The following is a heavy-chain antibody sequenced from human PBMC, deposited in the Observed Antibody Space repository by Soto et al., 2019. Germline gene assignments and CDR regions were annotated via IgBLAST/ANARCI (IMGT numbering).Heavy chain of an antibody. J-gene: IGHJ4*02. CDR3: AKVSGLYSRSPRRFDY. CDR2: ISGSGGST. V-gene: IGHV3-23*01. CDR1: GFTFSSSA. Sequence: SLRLSCAASGFTFSSSAMSWVCQAPGRGLEWVSAISGSGGSTYYADSVKGRFTIARDNSKNTLYLQMNSLRAEDTAVYYCAKVSGLYSRSPRRFDYWGPRTLVTVSS. D-gene: IGHD6-6*01.